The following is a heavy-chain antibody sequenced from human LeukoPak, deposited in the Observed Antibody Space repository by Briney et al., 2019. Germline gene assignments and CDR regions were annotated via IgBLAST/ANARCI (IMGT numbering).Heavy chain of an antibody. CDR1: GEPFSGYY. V-gene: IGHV4-34*01. CDR3: ARLVPERFFQLNPEGYYDY. Sequence: SETLSLACAISGEPFSGYYWGWIRQPPGKGLELIGEINRNGNTDYNPSLKSRVSMSIDTSKNQFSLKLISVTAADTAVYYCARLVPERFFQLNPEGYYDYWGQGILVTVSS. D-gene: IGHD3-3*01. J-gene: IGHJ4*02. CDR2: INRNGNT.